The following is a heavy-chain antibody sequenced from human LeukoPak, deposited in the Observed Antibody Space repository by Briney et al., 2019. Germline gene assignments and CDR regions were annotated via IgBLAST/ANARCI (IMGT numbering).Heavy chain of an antibody. J-gene: IGHJ6*04. CDR1: GGSISSGSYY. Sequence: SQTLSLTCTVSGGSISSGSYYWSWIRQPAGKGLEWIGRIYTSGSTNYNPSLKSRVTIPVDTSKNQFSLKLSSVTAADTAVYYCARGPDTGGMDVWGEGTTVTVSS. CDR2: IYTSGST. CDR3: ARGPDTGGMDV. V-gene: IGHV4-61*02. D-gene: IGHD2-8*02.